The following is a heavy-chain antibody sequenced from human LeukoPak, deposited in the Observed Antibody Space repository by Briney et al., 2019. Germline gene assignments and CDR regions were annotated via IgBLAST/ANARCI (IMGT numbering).Heavy chain of an antibody. V-gene: IGHV3-15*01. J-gene: IGHJ4*02. D-gene: IGHD1-26*01. CDR3: RSGNYYFDF. CDR1: GFTFGNAW. Sequence: GGSLRLTCAASGFTFGNAWMTWVRQAPGKGLEWVGRIKSKTDGGTTDYAAPVKGRFTISRDDSRNTLYLQMNSLKIEDTAVYYCRSGNYYFDFWGQGTLVTVSS. CDR2: IKSKTDGGTT.